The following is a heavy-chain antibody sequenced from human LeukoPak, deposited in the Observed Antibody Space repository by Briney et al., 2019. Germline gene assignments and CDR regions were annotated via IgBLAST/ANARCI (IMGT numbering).Heavy chain of an antibody. CDR1: GFTFSSYA. CDR3: ARSGRGPRGLSHYFFDH. V-gene: IGHV3-23*01. Sequence: GGSLRLSCAASGFTFSSYAMSWVRQAPGKGLEWVSAISGSGGSTYYADSVKGRFTISRDNSKNTLYLQMNSLRAGDTAVYFCARSGRGPRGLSHYFFDHWGQGTLVSVSS. CDR2: ISGSGGST. J-gene: IGHJ4*02. D-gene: IGHD3-10*01.